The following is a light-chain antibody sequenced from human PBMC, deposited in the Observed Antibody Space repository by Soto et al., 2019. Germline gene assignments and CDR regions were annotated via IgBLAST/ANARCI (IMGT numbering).Light chain of an antibody. V-gene: IGKV3-20*01. CDR1: QSVSSSY. CDR3: QQYGSSQT. J-gene: IGKJ1*01. CDR2: GAS. Sequence: EIVLTQSPATLSSSPGETATLSCRASQSVSSSYLAWYQQKPGQAPRLLIYGASSRATGIPDRFSGSGSGTDFTLTISRLEPEDFAVYYCQQYGSSQTFGQGTKVDIK.